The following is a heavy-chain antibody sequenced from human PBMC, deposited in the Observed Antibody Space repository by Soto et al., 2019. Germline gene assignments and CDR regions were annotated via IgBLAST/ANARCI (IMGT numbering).Heavy chain of an antibody. D-gene: IGHD1-7*01. CDR2: IYYSGST. V-gene: IGHV4-59*08. Sequence: PSETLSLTCAVYGGSFSGYYWSWIRQPPGKGLEWIGYIYYSGSTNYNPSLKSRVTISVDTSKNQFSLKLSSVAAADTAVYYCARHQGGWNYGGYAFDIWGQGTMVTVSS. CDR1: GGSFSGYY. CDR3: ARHQGGWNYGGYAFDI. J-gene: IGHJ3*02.